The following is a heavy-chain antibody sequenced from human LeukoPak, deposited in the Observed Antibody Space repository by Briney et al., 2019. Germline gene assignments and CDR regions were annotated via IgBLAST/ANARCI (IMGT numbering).Heavy chain of an antibody. D-gene: IGHD6-13*01. J-gene: IGHJ3*02. CDR1: GFTLSTSW. CDR3: ARDAAGYPI. Sequence: GGSLRLSCTASGFTLSTSWMSWVRQAPGKGLEWVANIKQDGSEKYYVDSVKGRFTISRDNAKNSLYLQMNSLRAEDTAVYYCARDAAGYPIWGQGTMVTVSS. V-gene: IGHV3-7*01. CDR2: IKQDGSEK.